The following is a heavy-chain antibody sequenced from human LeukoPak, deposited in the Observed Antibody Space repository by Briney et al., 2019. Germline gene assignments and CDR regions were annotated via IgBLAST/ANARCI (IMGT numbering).Heavy chain of an antibody. CDR3: ARASGYSYAWGAFDI. J-gene: IGHJ3*02. CDR1: GFTFSSYE. Sequence: PGGSLRLSCAASGFTFSSYEMNWVRQAPGKGLEWVSYISSSGSTIYYADSVKGRFTISRDNAKNTLYLQMNSLRAEDTAVYYCARASGYSYAWGAFDIWGQGTMVTVSS. V-gene: IGHV3-48*03. D-gene: IGHD5-18*01. CDR2: ISSSGSTI.